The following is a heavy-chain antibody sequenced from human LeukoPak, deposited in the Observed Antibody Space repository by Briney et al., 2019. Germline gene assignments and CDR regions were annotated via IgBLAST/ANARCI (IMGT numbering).Heavy chain of an antibody. Sequence: GESLKISCKGSGYSFTSYWIGWVRQMPGKGLEWMGIIYPGDSGTRYSPSFQGQVTISADKSLSTAYLQWSSLKASDTAMYYCARGGGYYDSSGYEGVNWFDPWGQGTLVTVSS. J-gene: IGHJ5*02. CDR3: ARGGGYYDSSGYEGVNWFDP. CDR2: IYPGDSGT. D-gene: IGHD3-22*01. CDR1: GYSFTSYW. V-gene: IGHV5-51*01.